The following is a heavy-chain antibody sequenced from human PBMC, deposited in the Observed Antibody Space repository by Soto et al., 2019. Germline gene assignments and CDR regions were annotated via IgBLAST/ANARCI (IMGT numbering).Heavy chain of an antibody. CDR1: GGTFSSYA. CDR2: IIPIFGTA. J-gene: IGHJ4*02. V-gene: IGHV1-69*01. Sequence: QVQLVQSGAEVKKPGSSVKVSCKSSGGTFSSYAISWVRQAPGQGLEWMGGIIPIFGTANYAQKFQGRVTITSDESTSTAYMELSSLRSEDTAVYYCAREGCSGGSCSGGFDYWGQGTLVTVSS. D-gene: IGHD2-15*01. CDR3: AREGCSGGSCSGGFDY.